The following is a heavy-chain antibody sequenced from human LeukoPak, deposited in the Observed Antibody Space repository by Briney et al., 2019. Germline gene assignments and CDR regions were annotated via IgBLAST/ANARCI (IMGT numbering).Heavy chain of an antibody. CDR1: GGSISSSSYY. J-gene: IGHJ6*03. CDR3: ARLGSYWDYFYYMDV. CDR2: IYYSGST. V-gene: IGHV4-39*01. Sequence: SETLSLTCTVSGGSISSSSYYWGWIRQPPGKGLEWIGSIYYSGSTYYNPSLKSRVTISVDTSKNQFSLKLSSVTAADTAVYYCARLGSYWDYFYYMDVWGKGTTVTVSS. D-gene: IGHD1-26*01.